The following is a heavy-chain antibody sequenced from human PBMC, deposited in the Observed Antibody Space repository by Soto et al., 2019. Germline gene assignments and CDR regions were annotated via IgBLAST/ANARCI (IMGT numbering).Heavy chain of an antibody. D-gene: IGHD3-9*01. J-gene: IGHJ4*02. CDR3: GRGAYPAYYIDS. V-gene: IGHV3-74*01. CDR2: IKGDGSRV. CDR1: GFTFSDYW. Sequence: EVQLVESGGGLVQPGGSLRVSCAASGFTFSDYWMHWGRQVPGKGVVWVSRIKGDGSRVDFADSVRGRFTISRDNAENTVYLQMSSLRAEDAAVYYCGRGAYPAYYIDSWSQGTLVTVSS.